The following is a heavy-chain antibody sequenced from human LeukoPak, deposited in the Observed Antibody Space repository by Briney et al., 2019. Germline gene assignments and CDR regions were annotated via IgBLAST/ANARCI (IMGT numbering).Heavy chain of an antibody. CDR1: GGSISSYY. CDR2: IYYSGST. CDR3: ARRAAARFDP. Sequence: KPSETLSLTCTVSGGSISSYYWSWIRQPPGKGLEWIGSIYYSGSTNYNPSLKSRVTISVDTSKNQFSLKLSSVTAADTAVCYCARRAAARFDPWGQGTLVTVSS. D-gene: IGHD2-15*01. J-gene: IGHJ5*02. V-gene: IGHV4-59*01.